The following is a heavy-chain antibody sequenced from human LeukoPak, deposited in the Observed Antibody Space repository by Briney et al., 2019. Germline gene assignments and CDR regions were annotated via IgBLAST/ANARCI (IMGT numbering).Heavy chain of an antibody. J-gene: IGHJ5*01. Sequence: SETLSLTCTVSGGSISSYYWSWIRQPPGKGLEWIGSIYYNGKTYYNPSLESRVTISVDTSKNQFSLKLTSVTAADTAFYYCARQPHAFDNWFDSWGQGTLVTVSS. CDR1: GGSISSYY. CDR2: IYYNGKT. V-gene: IGHV4-59*04. D-gene: IGHD1-1*01. CDR3: ARQPHAFDNWFDS.